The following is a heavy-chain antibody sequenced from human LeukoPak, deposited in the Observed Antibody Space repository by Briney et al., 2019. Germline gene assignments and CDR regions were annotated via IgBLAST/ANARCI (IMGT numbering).Heavy chain of an antibody. CDR2: IKQDGSGK. Sequence: PGGSLRLSCAASGFTFSSYWMSWVRQAPGKGLEWVAKIKQDGSGKYYVDSVKGRFTISRDNAENSLYLQMNSLRVEDMAVYYCARSDFWSGYHRGYFDYWGQGTLVTVSS. D-gene: IGHD3-3*01. V-gene: IGHV3-7*05. CDR1: GFTFSSYW. J-gene: IGHJ4*02. CDR3: ARSDFWSGYHRGYFDY.